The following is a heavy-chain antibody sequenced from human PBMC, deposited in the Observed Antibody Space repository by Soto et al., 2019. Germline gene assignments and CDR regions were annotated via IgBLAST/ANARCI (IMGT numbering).Heavy chain of an antibody. CDR1: GGSISNYY. CDR2: IYYSGST. V-gene: IGHV4-4*08. D-gene: IGHD4-17*01. CDR3: ARDYGDISYFDY. J-gene: IGHJ4*02. Sequence: PSETLSLTCTVSGGSISNYYWTWIRQPPGKGLEWIGYIYYSGSTFYNPTLKSRVTISVDTAKNQFSLKLGSVSAADTAVYYCARDYGDISYFDYWGQGTLVTVSS.